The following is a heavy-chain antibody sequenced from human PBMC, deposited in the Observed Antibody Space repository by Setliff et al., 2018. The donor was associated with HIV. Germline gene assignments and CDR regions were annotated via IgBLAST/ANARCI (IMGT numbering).Heavy chain of an antibody. Sequence: ASVKVSCKASGYSFTSYDINWVRQAPGQGLEWMGIINPSDNRTYYAQKFQGRVTMTEDTSTSTAYMDLRSLRSDDTAVYYCARANVPYSNFWSFSYSLPYYFDYWGQGTLVTVSS. D-gene: IGHD3-3*01. CDR3: ARANVPYSNFWSFSYSLPYYFDY. V-gene: IGHV1-46*01. J-gene: IGHJ4*02. CDR2: INPSDNRT. CDR1: GYSFTSYD.